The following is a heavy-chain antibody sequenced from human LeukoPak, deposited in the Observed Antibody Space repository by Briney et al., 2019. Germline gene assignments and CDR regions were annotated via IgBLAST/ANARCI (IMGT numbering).Heavy chain of an antibody. D-gene: IGHD5-24*01. V-gene: IGHV1-46*01. CDR2: IKPSGGST. Sequence: ASVKVSCKASGYIFGNSYIQWVRQAPGQGLEWMGIIKPSGGSTSYAQRFQGRVTMTRDTSTSTVYMELSSLRSEDTAVYYCARDDGYNFDYWGQGTLVTVSS. CDR1: GYIFGNSY. J-gene: IGHJ4*02. CDR3: ARDDGYNFDY.